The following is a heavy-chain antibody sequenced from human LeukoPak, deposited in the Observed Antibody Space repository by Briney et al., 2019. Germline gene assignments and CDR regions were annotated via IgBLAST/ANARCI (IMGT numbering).Heavy chain of an antibody. CDR3: AKSYRLIYYYDSSGYYPGFDY. V-gene: IGHV3-23*01. J-gene: IGHJ4*02. CDR2: ISGSGGST. CDR1: GFTFSSYE. Sequence: GGSLRLSCAASGFTFSSYEMNWVRQAPGKGLEWVSAISGSGGSTYYADSVKGRFTISRDNSKNTLYLQMNSLRAEDTAVYYCAKSYRLIYYYDSSGYYPGFDYWGQGTLVTVSS. D-gene: IGHD3-22*01.